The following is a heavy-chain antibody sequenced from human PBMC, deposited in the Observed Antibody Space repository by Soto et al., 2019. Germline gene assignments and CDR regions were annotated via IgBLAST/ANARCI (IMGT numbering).Heavy chain of an antibody. CDR1: GFTFSSYG. V-gene: IGHV3-30*18. CDR2: ISYDGSNK. J-gene: IGHJ4*02. D-gene: IGHD1-1*01. Sequence: VQLVESGGGVVQPGRSLRLSCAASGFTFSSYGMHWVRQAPGKGLEWVAVISYDGSNKYYADSVKGRFTISRDNSKNTLYLQMNSLRAEDTAVYYCAKDMEGGYFDYWGQGTLVTVSS. CDR3: AKDMEGGYFDY.